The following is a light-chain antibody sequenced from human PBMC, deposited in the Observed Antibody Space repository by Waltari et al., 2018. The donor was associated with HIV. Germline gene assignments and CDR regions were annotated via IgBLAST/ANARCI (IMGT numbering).Light chain of an antibody. J-gene: IGLJ1*01. Sequence: QPALTQVTSVSGSPGHSVTISCTDSSSDFSSSERASWYQHSPGTAPKLVIYAVTHVLSGCPACFSGYKFGSSASLTIPALQAKYGAVYYCAFYISAHAHYVFGTGTRV. V-gene: IGLV2-18*01. CDR2: AVT. CDR3: AFYISAHAHYV. CDR1: SSDFSSSER.